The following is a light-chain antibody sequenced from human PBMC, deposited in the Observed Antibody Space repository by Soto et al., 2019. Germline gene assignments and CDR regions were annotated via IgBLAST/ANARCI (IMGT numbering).Light chain of an antibody. CDR1: QTIDNK. Sequence: IVMTQSPATLSVSPGERATLSCRASQTIDNKLAWYQQRPGQAPRLLIYGASIRATGIPARLSGSGSGTEFNLTISGLQSEDFGVYYCQKYKDWRTLGQGTKVDIK. V-gene: IGKV3-15*01. J-gene: IGKJ1*01. CDR3: QKYKDWRT. CDR2: GAS.